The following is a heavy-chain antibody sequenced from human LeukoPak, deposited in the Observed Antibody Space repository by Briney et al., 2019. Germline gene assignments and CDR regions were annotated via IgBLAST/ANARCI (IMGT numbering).Heavy chain of an antibody. D-gene: IGHD3-16*01. Sequence: GGSLRLSCAASGFTFSNYWVAWVRQAPGKGPEWVANIKQDATEKYYVESVKGRFTISRDNAKNSLYLQMNSLRAEDTAVYYCARAKGGAFDYWGQGTLVTVSS. V-gene: IGHV3-7*01. CDR3: ARAKGGAFDY. CDR1: GFTFSNYW. CDR2: IKQDATEK. J-gene: IGHJ4*02.